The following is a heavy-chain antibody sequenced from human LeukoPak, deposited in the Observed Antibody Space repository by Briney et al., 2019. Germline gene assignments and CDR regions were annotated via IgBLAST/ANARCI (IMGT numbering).Heavy chain of an antibody. V-gene: IGHV4-61*01. D-gene: IGHD3-10*01. Sequence: SETLFLNCTVSGGSVSTGSYYWSWIRLPPGKGLEWIGYIYFSGSTNYNPSLKSRVTISVDTSKNQFSLKLYSVTAADTAVYFCARVYASGTYPIDYWGQGTRVTVSS. J-gene: IGHJ4*02. CDR1: GGSVSTGSYY. CDR3: ARVYASGTYPIDY. CDR2: IYFSGST.